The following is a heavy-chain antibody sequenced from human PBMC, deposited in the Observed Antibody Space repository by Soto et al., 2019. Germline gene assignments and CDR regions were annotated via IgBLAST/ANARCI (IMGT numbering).Heavy chain of an antibody. D-gene: IGHD3-10*01. CDR3: VREYATMVRGVSHWFDP. J-gene: IGHJ5*02. V-gene: IGHV3-30-3*01. Sequence: GGSLRLSCAASGFTFSSYAMHWVRQAPGKGLEWVAVISYDGSNKYYADSVKGRFTISRDNSKNTLYLQMNSLRAEDTAVYYCVREYATMVRGVSHWFDPRGQGTLVTVSS. CDR2: ISYDGSNK. CDR1: GFTFSSYA.